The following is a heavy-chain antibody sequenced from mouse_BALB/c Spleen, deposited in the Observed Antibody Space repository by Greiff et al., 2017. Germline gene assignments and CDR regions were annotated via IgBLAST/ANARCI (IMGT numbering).Heavy chain of an antibody. CDR1: GYTFTSYW. J-gene: IGHJ1*01. CDR2: INPSTGYT. D-gene: IGHD1-1*01. V-gene: IGHV1-7*01. CDR3: ARRGITTVDFFDV. Sequence: QVQLQQSGAELAKPGASVKMSCKASGYTFTSYWMHWVKQRPGQGLEWIGYINPSTGYTEYNQKFKDKATLTADKSSSTAYMQLSSLTSEDSAVYYCARRGITTVDFFDVGGAGTTVTVSS.